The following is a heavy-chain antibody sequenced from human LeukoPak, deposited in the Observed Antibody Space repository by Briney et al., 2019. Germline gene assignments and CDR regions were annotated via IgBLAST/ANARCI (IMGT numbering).Heavy chain of an antibody. V-gene: IGHV4-39*01. CDR2: VYYTGST. CDR3: GTDSSGFDN. J-gene: IGHJ4*01. Sequence: PSETQSLTCSVSGGSISGSHYYWSWIRQPPGEGLEWIGSVYYTGSTNYNPSFKSRLTISADTSRNQFSLKLISVTAADTAVYYCGTDSSGFDNWGHGTLVTVSS. CDR1: GGSISGSHYY. D-gene: IGHD3-22*01.